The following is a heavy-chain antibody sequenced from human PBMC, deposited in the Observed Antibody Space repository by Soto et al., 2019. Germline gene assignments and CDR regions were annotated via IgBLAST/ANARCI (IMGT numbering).Heavy chain of an antibody. CDR1: GFTFSDYY. V-gene: IGHV3-11*01. Sequence: QVQLVESGGGLVKPGGSLRLSCAASGFTFSDYYMTWIRQAPGKGLEWVSYISSSGSTMDYIDSVKGRFTIARDNAKNSLYLQMDSLRVEDTAVYYCARDVYDILTGWLSYQRGQGTLVTVSS. CDR2: ISSSGSTM. CDR3: ARDVYDILTGWLSYQ. D-gene: IGHD3-9*01. J-gene: IGHJ4*02.